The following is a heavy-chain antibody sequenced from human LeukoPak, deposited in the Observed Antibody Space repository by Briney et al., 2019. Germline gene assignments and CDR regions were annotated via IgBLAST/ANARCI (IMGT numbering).Heavy chain of an antibody. CDR3: ARGGYYYGSGSYR. J-gene: IGHJ4*02. CDR1: GFTFSSYE. Sequence: PGGSLGLSCAASGFTFSSYEMNCVRQAPGKGLEWVSYISRSGSTIYYADSVKGRFTISGDNAKNSLYLQMNSLRAEDTAVYYCARGGYYYGSGSYRWGQGTLVTVSS. V-gene: IGHV3-48*03. D-gene: IGHD3-10*01. CDR2: ISRSGSTI.